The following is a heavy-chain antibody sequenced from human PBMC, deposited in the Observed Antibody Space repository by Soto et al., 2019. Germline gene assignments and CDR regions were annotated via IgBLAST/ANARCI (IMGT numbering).Heavy chain of an antibody. J-gene: IGHJ4*02. CDR2: ISVSGGST. V-gene: IGHV3-23*01. CDR1: GFTFSDYA. D-gene: IGHD4-17*01. CDR3: AKTAYGDYVSYYFDY. Sequence: EVQLLESGGGLVQPGGSLRLSCAASGFTFSDYAMSWVRQAPGKGLEWVSGISVSGGSTYCADPVKGRFTVSRDNSKNTLCLHMNSLRAEDTAVYYCAKTAYGDYVSYYFDYWGQGTLVTVSS.